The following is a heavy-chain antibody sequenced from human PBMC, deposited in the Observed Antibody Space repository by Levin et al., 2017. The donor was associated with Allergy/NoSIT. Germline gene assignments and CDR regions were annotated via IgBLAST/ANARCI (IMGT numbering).Heavy chain of an antibody. V-gene: IGHV3-30-3*01. CDR2: ISYDGSNK. D-gene: IGHD3-9*01. J-gene: IGHJ4*02. CDR1: GFTFSSYA. Sequence: GESLKISCAASGFTFSSYAMHWVRQAPGKGLEWVAVISYDGSNKYYADSVKGRFTISRDNSKNTLYLQMNSLRAEDTAVYYCARDALRYFDWLLSFDYWGQGTLVTVSS. CDR3: ARDALRYFDWLLSFDY.